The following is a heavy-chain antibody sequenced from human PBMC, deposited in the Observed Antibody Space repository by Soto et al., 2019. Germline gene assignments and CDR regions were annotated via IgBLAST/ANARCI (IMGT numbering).Heavy chain of an antibody. D-gene: IGHD6-19*01. CDR1: GYTFTSYG. V-gene: IGHV1-18*01. CDR3: ARDRLSSQQWLVPPFDY. J-gene: IGHJ4*02. Sequence: PGASVKVSCKASGYTFTSYGISWVRQAPGQGLEWMGWISAYNGNTNYAQKLQGRVTMTTDTSTSTAYMELRSLRSDDTAVYYCARDRLSSQQWLVPPFDYWGQGTLVTVSS. CDR2: ISAYNGNT.